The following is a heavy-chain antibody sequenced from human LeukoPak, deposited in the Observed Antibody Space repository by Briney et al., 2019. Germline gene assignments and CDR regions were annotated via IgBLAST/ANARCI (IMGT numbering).Heavy chain of an antibody. J-gene: IGHJ6*03. CDR3: ARTDCSSTSCYLRGYYYYYMDV. V-gene: IGHV4-34*01. CDR2: IYYSGST. Sequence: SETLSLTCAVYGGSFSGYYWGWIRQPPGKGLEWIGSIYYSGSTYYNPSLKSRVTISVDTSKNQFSLKLSSVTAADTAVYYCARTDCSSTSCYLRGYYYYYMDVWGKGTTATVSS. D-gene: IGHD2-2*01. CDR1: GGSFSGYY.